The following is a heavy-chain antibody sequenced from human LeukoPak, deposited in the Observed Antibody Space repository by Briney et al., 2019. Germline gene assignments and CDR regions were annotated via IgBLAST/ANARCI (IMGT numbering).Heavy chain of an antibody. CDR1: GGTFSSYA. CDR2: IIPIFGTA. V-gene: IGHV1-69*13. CDR3: ASSPRECSGGSCYSRYYYMDV. D-gene: IGHD2-15*01. Sequence: SVKVSCKASGGTFSSYAISWVRQAPGQGLEWMGGIIPIFGTANYAQKFQGRVTITADESTSTAYMELSSLRSEDTAVYYCASSPRECSGGSCYSRYYYMDVWGKGTTVTISS. J-gene: IGHJ6*03.